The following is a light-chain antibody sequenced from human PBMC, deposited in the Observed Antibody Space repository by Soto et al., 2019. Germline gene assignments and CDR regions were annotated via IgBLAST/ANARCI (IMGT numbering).Light chain of an antibody. Sequence: DIVMTQSPATLSVAPGERVTFSCRASQGVSRKLAWYQPKPGQAPRLLISGASTGATGIPARFSGSGSGTEFTLTISSLQSEDCAIYYCQQYHTWPITFGGGTKVDIK. CDR2: GAS. V-gene: IGKV3-15*01. J-gene: IGKJ4*01. CDR3: QQYHTWPIT. CDR1: QGVSRK.